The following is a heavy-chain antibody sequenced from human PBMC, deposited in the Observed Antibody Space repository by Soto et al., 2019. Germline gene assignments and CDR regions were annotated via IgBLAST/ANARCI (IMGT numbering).Heavy chain of an antibody. CDR3: ARDRTMYYYDSSGYADAFDI. Sequence: QVQLVQSGAEVKKPGSSVKVSCKASGGTFSSYAISWVRQAPGQGLEWMGGIIPIFGTANYAQKFQGRVTITADESTSTAYMELSSLRSEDTAVYYCARDRTMYYYDSSGYADAFDIWGQGTMVTVSS. D-gene: IGHD3-22*01. J-gene: IGHJ3*02. V-gene: IGHV1-69*01. CDR1: GGTFSSYA. CDR2: IIPIFGTA.